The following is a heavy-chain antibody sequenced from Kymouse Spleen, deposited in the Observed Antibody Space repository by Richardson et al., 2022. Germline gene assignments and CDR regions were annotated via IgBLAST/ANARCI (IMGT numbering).Heavy chain of an antibody. Sequence: QLQLQESGPGLVKPSETLSLTCTVSGGSISSSSYYWGWIRQPPGKGLEWIGSIYYSGSTYYNPSLKSRVTISVDTSKNQFSLKLSSVTAADTAVYYCARQETYYYGSGSWGNWDYWGQGTLVTVSS. D-gene: IGHD3-10*01. J-gene: IGHJ4*02. CDR2: IYYSGST. V-gene: IGHV4-39*01. CDR3: ARQETYYYGSGSWGNWDY. CDR1: GGSISSSSYY.